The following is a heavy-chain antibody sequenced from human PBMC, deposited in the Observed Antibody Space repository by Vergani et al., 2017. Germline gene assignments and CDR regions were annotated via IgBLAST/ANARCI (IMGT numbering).Heavy chain of an antibody. D-gene: IGHD1-26*01. V-gene: IGHV3-30*18. Sequence: QVSLVESGGGVVQPGRSLTLTCSASGFGFKNFAMHWVRQAPGKGLEWVATISKDGTHDYYEPSVRGRFAVSRDNFKNTLYLQMNSLRAEDTAVYYCAKDQLWSGSYYNYWGQGTLVTVSS. CDR1: GFGFKNFA. CDR2: ISKDGTHD. CDR3: AKDQLWSGSYYNY. J-gene: IGHJ4*02.